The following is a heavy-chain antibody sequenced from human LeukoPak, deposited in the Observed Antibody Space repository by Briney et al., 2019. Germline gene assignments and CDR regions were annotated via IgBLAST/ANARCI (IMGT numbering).Heavy chain of an antibody. V-gene: IGHV3-9*01. CDR1: GFTFDDYA. CDR2: ISWNSGSI. D-gene: IGHD3-9*01. CDR3: AKGSYYGILTGYYEFDY. J-gene: IGHJ4*02. Sequence: PGGSLRLSCAASGFTFDDYAMHWVRQAPGKGLEWVSGISWNSGSIGYADSVKGRFTISRDNAKNSLYLQMNSLRAEDTALYYCAKGSYYGILTGYYEFDYWGQGTLVTVSS.